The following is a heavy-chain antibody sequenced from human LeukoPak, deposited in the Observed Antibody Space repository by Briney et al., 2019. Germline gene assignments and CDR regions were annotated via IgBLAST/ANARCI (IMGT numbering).Heavy chain of an antibody. Sequence: ASVKLSCKASGYTFTGYYIHWVRHAPGQGLEWMGWINPNSGGTNYAQKFQGRVTMTRYTSISTAYMELSRLRPDETGVYYCARVGRGWSFDYWGKGTLVTVSS. V-gene: IGHV1-2*02. CDR3: ARVGRGWSFDY. CDR2: INPNSGGT. CDR1: GYTFTGYY. J-gene: IGHJ4*02. D-gene: IGHD6-19*01.